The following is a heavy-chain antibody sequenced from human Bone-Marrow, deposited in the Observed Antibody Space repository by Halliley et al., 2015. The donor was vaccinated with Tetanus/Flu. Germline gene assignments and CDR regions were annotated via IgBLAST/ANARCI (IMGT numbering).Heavy chain of an antibody. J-gene: IGHJ6*02. V-gene: IGHV4-34*01. D-gene: IGHD3-10*01. CDR3: ARRTPTVRYYYYGMDV. Sequence: GEINNSGTTNYTPSLKSRVTISVDPSKNQFSLRRGSGTAADTAVYYCARRTPTVRYYYYGMDVWGQGTTVTVSS. CDR2: INNSGTT.